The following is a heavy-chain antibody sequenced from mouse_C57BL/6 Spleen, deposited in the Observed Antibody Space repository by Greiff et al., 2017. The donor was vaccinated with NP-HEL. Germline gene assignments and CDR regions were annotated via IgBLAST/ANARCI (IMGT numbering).Heavy chain of an antibody. CDR1: GYAFSSSW. CDR2: IYPGDGDT. V-gene: IGHV1-82*01. Sequence: LQESGPELVKPGASVKISCKASGYAFSSSWMNWVKQRPGKGLEWIGRIYPGDGDTNYNGKFKGKATLTADKSSSTAYMQLSSLTSEDSAVDFCAKGSGSYFDYWGQGTTLTVSS. CDR3: AKGSGSYFDY. J-gene: IGHJ2*01. D-gene: IGHD1-1*01.